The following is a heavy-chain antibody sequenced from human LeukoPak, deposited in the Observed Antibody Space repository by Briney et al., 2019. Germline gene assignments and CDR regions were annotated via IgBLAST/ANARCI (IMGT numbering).Heavy chain of an antibody. CDR3: ARHKLLVRGVIKYNWFDP. J-gene: IGHJ5*02. Sequence: SETLSLTCAVYGESFSGYYWSWIRQPPGKGLEWIGQINHSGSTNYNPSLKSRVTISLDTSKNQFSLKLSSVTAADTAVYYCARHKLLVRGVIKYNWFDPWGQGTLVTVSS. D-gene: IGHD3-10*01. CDR1: GESFSGYY. V-gene: IGHV4-34*01. CDR2: INHSGST.